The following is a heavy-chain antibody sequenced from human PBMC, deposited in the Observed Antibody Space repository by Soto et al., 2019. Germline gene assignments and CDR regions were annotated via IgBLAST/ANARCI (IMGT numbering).Heavy chain of an antibody. CDR1: GFTFSSYS. CDR2: ISSSSSTI. J-gene: IGHJ5*02. D-gene: IGHD6-6*01. V-gene: IGHV3-48*02. CDR3: ARDLRYAYSSSSEWFDP. Sequence: GGSLRLSCAASGFTFSSYSMNWVRQAPGKGLEWVSYISSSSSTIYYADSVKGRFTISRDNAKNSLYLQMNSLRDEDTAVYYCARDLRYAYSSSSEWFDPWGQGTLVTVSS.